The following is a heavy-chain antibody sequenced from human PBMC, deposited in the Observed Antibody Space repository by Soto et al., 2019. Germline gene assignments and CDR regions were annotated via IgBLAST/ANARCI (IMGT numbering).Heavy chain of an antibody. V-gene: IGHV3-21*01. J-gene: IGHJ6*02. CDR2: ISSSSSYI. D-gene: IGHD3-3*01. Sequence: PGGSLRLSCAASGFTFSTYSMNWVRQTPGKGLEWVSSISSSSSYIYNVDSVKGRFTISRDGAKNSLYLQMNSLRAEDTAVYHCARGPPNYDFWSGYPPSYGMDVWGQGTTVTVSS. CDR3: ARGPPNYDFWSGYPPSYGMDV. CDR1: GFTFSTYS.